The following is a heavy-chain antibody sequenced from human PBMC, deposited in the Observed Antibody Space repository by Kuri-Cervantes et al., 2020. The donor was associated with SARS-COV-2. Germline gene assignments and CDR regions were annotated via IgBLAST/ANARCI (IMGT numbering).Heavy chain of an antibody. CDR3: ARAPPFRLLVVISQGGAFEI. CDR2: INPKSGGT. CDR1: GYTFTDYY. V-gene: IGHV1-2*04. D-gene: IGHD3-22*01. J-gene: IGHJ3*02. Sequence: ASVKVSCKASGYTFTDYYMHWVRQAPGEGLEWMGWINPKSGGTNYAQKFQGWVTMTRDTSISTVYMELSRLRSDDTAVYYCARAPPFRLLVVISQGGAFEIWGQGTMVTVSS.